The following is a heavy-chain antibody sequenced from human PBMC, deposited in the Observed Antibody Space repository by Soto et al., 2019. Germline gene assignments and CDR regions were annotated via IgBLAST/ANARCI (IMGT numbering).Heavy chain of an antibody. CDR3: AHHPYYGLGTYSFDY. Sequence: QITLKESGPTLVKPTQTLTLTCTFSGFSLSTSGVGVGWIRQPPGKALEWLAVIYWDDDKRSSSSLKSRLTIIKDTSKTLVVLTITNMDPVDTATYYCAHHPYYGLGTYSFDYWGQGILVTVSS. V-gene: IGHV2-5*02. D-gene: IGHD3-10*01. CDR1: GFSLSTSGVG. CDR2: IYWDDDK. J-gene: IGHJ4*02.